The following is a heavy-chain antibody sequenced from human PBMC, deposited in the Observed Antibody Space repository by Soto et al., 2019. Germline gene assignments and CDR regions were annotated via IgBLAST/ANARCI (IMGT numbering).Heavy chain of an antibody. V-gene: IGHV3-23*01. Sequence: EVQLLESGGGLVQPGGSLRLSCAASGFTFSSYAMNWVRQAPGKGLEWVSTISGSGGDTYYADSVKGRFSISRDNSKYTPSLQMDRLRAEDTAVYYCAKGGRSSSGLDFDYWGQGTLVTVSS. CDR1: GFTFSSYA. J-gene: IGHJ4*02. CDR3: AKGGRSSSGLDFDY. CDR2: ISGSGGDT. D-gene: IGHD6-6*01.